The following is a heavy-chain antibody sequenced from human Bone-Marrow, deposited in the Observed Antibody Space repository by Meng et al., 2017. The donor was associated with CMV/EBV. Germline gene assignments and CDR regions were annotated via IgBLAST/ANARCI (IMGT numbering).Heavy chain of an antibody. V-gene: IGHV1-58*01. CDR1: GFTFTSSA. CDR2: IVVGSGNT. CDR3: ARDLVSSYDFWSGYYIWSESGTKVNGMDV. Sequence: SVKVSCKASGFTFTSSAVQWVRQARGQRLEWIGWIVVGSGNTNYAQKFQERVTITRDMSTSTAYMELSSLRSEDTAVYYCARDLVSSYDFWSGYYIWSESGTKVNGMDVWAQGTTVTFSS. J-gene: IGHJ6*02. D-gene: IGHD3-3*01.